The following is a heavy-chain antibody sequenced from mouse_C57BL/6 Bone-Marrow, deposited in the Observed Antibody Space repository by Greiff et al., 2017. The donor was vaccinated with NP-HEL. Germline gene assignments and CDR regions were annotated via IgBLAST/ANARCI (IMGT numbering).Heavy chain of an antibody. CDR2: VDPSDSYT. Sequence: QVQLKQPGAELVKPGASVKLSCKASGYTFTSYWMQWVKQRPGQGLEWIGEVDPSDSYTNYNQKFKGKATLTVDTSSSTAYMQLSSLTSEDAAVYYCARGHGGYFDYWGQGTTLTVSS. CDR3: ARGHGGYFDY. D-gene: IGHD3-1*01. J-gene: IGHJ2*01. CDR1: GYTFTSYW. V-gene: IGHV1-50*01.